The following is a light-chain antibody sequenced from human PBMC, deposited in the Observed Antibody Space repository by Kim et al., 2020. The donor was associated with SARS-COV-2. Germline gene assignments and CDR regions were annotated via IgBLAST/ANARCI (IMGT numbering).Light chain of an antibody. V-gene: IGLV3-25*03. J-gene: IGLJ3*02. Sequence: SYDLTQPPSVSVSPGQTARITCSGDALPKQYAYWYQQKPGQAPVLVIYKDSERPSGIPERFSGSSSGTTVTLTISGVQAEDEADYYCQSADSSGNWVFGGGTQLTVL. CDR2: KDS. CDR3: QSADSSGNWV. CDR1: ALPKQY.